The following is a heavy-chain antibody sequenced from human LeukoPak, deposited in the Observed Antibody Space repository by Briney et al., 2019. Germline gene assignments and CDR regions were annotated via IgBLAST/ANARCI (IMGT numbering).Heavy chain of an antibody. CDR1: GGSISSSSYY. D-gene: IGHD1-26*01. J-gene: IGHJ4*02. CDR2: IYYSGST. V-gene: IGHV4-39*07. CDR3: ARDRVVGATEDY. Sequence: PSETLSLTCTVSGGSISSSSYYWGWIRQPPGKGLEWIGSIYYSGSTYYNPSLKSRVTISVDTSKNQFSLKLSSVTAADTAVYYCARDRVVGATEDYWGQGTLVTVSS.